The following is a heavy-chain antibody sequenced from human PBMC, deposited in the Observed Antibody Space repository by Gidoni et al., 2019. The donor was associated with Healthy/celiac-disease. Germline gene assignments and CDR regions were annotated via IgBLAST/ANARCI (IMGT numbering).Heavy chain of an antibody. CDR3: ARDGLRDAYFDY. Sequence: EVQLVESGGGLVQPGGSLRPSCAASGFTVSSTYMSWVRQAPGKGLEWVSVIYSGGSTYYADSVKGRFTISRDNSKNTLYLQMNSLRAEDTAVYYCARDGLRDAYFDYWGQGTLVTVSS. CDR1: GFTVSSTY. D-gene: IGHD2-8*01. V-gene: IGHV3-66*02. J-gene: IGHJ4*02. CDR2: IYSGGST.